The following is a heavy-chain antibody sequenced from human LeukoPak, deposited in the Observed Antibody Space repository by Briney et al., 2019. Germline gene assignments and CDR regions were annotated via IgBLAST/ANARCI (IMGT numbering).Heavy chain of an antibody. J-gene: IGHJ4*02. D-gene: IGHD3-22*01. CDR1: GFTFSTYE. CDR2: ISFSGSTI. CDR3: AGVRYYDSSGYSDY. Sequence: GGSLRLSCAASGFTFSTYEMNWVRQAPGKGLEWVSYISFSGSTIYYADSVKGRFTISRDNAKNSLYLQMNSLRAEDTAVYYCAGVRYYDSSGYSDYWGQGTLVTVSS. V-gene: IGHV3-48*03.